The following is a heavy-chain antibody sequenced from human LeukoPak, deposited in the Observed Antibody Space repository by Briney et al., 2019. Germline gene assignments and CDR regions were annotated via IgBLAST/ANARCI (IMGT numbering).Heavy chain of an antibody. D-gene: IGHD6-13*01. V-gene: IGHV4-39*01. J-gene: IGHJ4*02. CDR1: GDSISSNSYY. CDR3: ARLGDSSSSWAYFDY. Sequence: SETLSLTCTVSGDSISSNSYYWGRIRQPPGKGLQWIGSIYYSGTTYCNPSLKSRVTISVDTSKNQFSLKLSSVTAADTAVYYCARLGDSSSSWAYFDYWGQGTLVTVSS. CDR2: IYYSGTT.